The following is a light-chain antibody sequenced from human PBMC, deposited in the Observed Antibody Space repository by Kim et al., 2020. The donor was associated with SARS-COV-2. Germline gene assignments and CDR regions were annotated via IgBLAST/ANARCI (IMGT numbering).Light chain of an antibody. V-gene: IGLV1-40*01. Sequence: QSVLTQPPSVSGAPGQRVTISCTGSSSNIGAGYDVHWYQQLPGTAPKLLIYGNSNRPSGVPDRFSGSKSGPSASLAITGLQAEDEADYYCQSYDSSLSGSVFGGGTQLTVL. J-gene: IGLJ3*02. CDR1: SSNIGAGYD. CDR2: GNS. CDR3: QSYDSSLSGSV.